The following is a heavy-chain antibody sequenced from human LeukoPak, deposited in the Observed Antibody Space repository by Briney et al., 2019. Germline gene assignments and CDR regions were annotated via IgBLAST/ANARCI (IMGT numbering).Heavy chain of an antibody. D-gene: IGHD3-16*01. J-gene: IGHJ4*02. V-gene: IGHV3-48*02. Sequence: GGSLRLSCAASGFTFSSYTMNWVRKAPGKGLEWISYISSSSSTVYYADSVKGRFSISRDNAKNSLYLQMNSLRDEDTAVYYCARGPWGARYYFDYWGQGTLVTVSS. CDR1: GFTFSSYT. CDR3: ARGPWGARYYFDY. CDR2: ISSSSSTV.